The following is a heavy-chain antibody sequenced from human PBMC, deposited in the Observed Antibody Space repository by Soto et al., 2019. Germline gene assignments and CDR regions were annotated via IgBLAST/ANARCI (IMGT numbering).Heavy chain of an antibody. CDR3: GKEGYMSSDWYGQFDY. J-gene: IGHJ4*02. V-gene: IGHV3-64D*06. D-gene: IGHD6-19*01. CDR1: GFTFPRWS. Sequence: VGLSWSPDGFTFPRWSIHLVCAASWQGLDFVSAISSSGADTYYADSVNGRFAISRDNSKNTLYLQMSSLRAEDTALYYGGKEGYMSSDWYGQFDYWSQGARVTVSS. CDR2: ISSSGADT.